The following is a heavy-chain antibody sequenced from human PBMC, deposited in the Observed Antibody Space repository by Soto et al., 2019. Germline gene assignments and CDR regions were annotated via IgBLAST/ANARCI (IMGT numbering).Heavy chain of an antibody. CDR2: IKQDGSEK. D-gene: IGHD6-13*01. CDR1: GLTFSSYW. V-gene: IGHV3-7*03. CDR3: AREGSRGSSWYMYNWFDP. Sequence: GGSLRLSCAASGLTFSSYWMSWVRQAPGKGLEWVANIKQDGSEKYYVDSVKGRFTISRDNAKNSLYLERNSLRAEDTAVYYCAREGSRGSSWYMYNWFDPWGQGTLVTVSS. J-gene: IGHJ5*02.